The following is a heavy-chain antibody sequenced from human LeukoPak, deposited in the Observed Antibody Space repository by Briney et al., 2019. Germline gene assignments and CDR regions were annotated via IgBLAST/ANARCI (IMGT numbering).Heavy chain of an antibody. CDR1: GFTFDDYG. V-gene: IGHV3-74*01. CDR3: AAQVVVAAIVY. CDR2: INSDGSST. D-gene: IGHD2-15*01. Sequence: PGGSLRLSCAASGFTFDDYGMSWVRQAPGKGLVWVSRINSDGSSTGYADSVKGRFTISRDNAKNTLYLQMNSLRAEDTAVYYCAAQVVVAAIVYWGQGTLVTVSS. J-gene: IGHJ4*02.